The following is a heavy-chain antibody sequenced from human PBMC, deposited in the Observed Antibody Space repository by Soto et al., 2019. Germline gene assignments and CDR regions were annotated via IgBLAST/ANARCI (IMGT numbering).Heavy chain of an antibody. Sequence: EVQLVESGGGLVQPGGSLRLSYAASGFTFSSYDMHWVRQATGKGLEWVSAIGTAGDTYYPGSVKGRFTISRENAKNSLYLQMNSLRAGDTAVYYCARAGSDCSSTSCYDYMDVWGKGTTVTVSS. CDR2: IGTAGDT. D-gene: IGHD2-2*01. CDR1: GFTFSSYD. J-gene: IGHJ6*03. V-gene: IGHV3-13*01. CDR3: ARAGSDCSSTSCYDYMDV.